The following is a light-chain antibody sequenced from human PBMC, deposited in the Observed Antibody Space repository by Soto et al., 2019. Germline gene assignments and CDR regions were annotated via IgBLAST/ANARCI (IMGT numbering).Light chain of an antibody. CDR2: AAS. CDR3: LQHNSYPRVT. V-gene: IGKV1-17*01. CDR1: QGIRNG. J-gene: IGKJ4*01. Sequence: DIQMTQSPSSLSASVGDRVTITCRASQGIRNGLGWYQQKPGKAPKRLIYAASSLQSGVPSRFSGSGSGTEFTLTTSSLQPEDFATYYCLQHNSYPRVTFGGGTKVDIK.